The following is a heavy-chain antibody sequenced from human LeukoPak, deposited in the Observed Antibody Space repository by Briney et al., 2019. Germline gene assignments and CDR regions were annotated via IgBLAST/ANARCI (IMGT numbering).Heavy chain of an antibody. CDR3: GRDVDPHSGYDWLYY. V-gene: IGHV1-2*02. Sequence: ASVKVSCKASGYTFTGYYIHWVRQAPGQGLEWMGWINPNSGGTDYPQKFQGRVTMTRDTSISTAYMELSRLRSDDTAVYYCGRDVDPHSGYDWLYYWGQGTLVTVSS. CDR2: INPNSGGT. D-gene: IGHD5-12*01. J-gene: IGHJ4*02. CDR1: GYTFTGYY.